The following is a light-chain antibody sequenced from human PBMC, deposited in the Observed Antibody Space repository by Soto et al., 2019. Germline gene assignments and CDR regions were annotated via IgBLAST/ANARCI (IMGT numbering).Light chain of an antibody. Sequence: QSVLTQPPSASGTPGQRLTISCSGSSSNIGSKTVNWYQQLPGTAPKLLIYSNYQRPSGVPDRFSGSKSGTSASLAISGPQSEDEADYYCSAWDASLKGYVFGTGTKLTVL. V-gene: IGLV1-44*01. J-gene: IGLJ1*01. CDR2: SNY. CDR1: SSNIGSKT. CDR3: SAWDASLKGYV.